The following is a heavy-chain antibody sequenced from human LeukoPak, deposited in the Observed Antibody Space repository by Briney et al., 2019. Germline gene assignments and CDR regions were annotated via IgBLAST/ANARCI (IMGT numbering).Heavy chain of an antibody. D-gene: IGHD4-17*01. J-gene: IGHJ4*02. CDR3: ARFTDYGDPPFDY. CDR1: GYTFSIYY. V-gene: IGHV1-2*02. Sequence: ASVKVSCKASGYTFSIYYMHWVRQAPGQGLEWMGWINPNGGATSYAQRFQGRVTMTRDTSTSTVYMELSSLRSEDTAVYYCARFTDYGDPPFDYWGQGTLVTVSS. CDR2: INPNGGAT.